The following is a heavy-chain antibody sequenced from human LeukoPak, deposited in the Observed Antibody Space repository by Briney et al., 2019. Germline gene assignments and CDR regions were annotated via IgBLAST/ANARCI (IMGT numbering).Heavy chain of an antibody. V-gene: IGHV4-59*01. J-gene: IGHJ6*03. CDR1: GGSISSYY. Sequence: SETLSLTCTVSGGSISSYYWSWIRQPPGKGLEWVGYIYYSGSTNYNPSLKSRVTISVDTSKNQFSLKLSSVTAAHTAVYYCASDGRNKTGGYYYMDVWGKGPTVTVPS. CDR2: IYYSGST. CDR3: ASDGRNKTGGYYYMDV. D-gene: IGHD1-26*01.